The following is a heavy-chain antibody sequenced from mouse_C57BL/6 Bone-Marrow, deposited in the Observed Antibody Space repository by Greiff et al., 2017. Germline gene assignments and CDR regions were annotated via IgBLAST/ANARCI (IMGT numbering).Heavy chain of an antibody. CDR3: ARCYYGSSRYFDY. J-gene: IGHJ2*01. CDR1: GYTFTSYW. V-gene: IGHV1-64*01. D-gene: IGHD1-1*01. CDR2: IHPNSGST. Sequence: QVQLQQPGAELVKPGASVKLSCKASGYTFTSYWMHWVKQRPGQGLEWIGMIHPNSGSTNYNEKFKSKATLTVDKSSSTAYMQLSSLTSKDSAVYYCARCYYGSSRYFDYWGQGTTLTVSS.